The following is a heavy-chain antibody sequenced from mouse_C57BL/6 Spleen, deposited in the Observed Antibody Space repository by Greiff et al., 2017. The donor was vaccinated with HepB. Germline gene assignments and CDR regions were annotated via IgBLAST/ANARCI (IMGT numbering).Heavy chain of an antibody. V-gene: IGHV5-17*01. CDR2: ISSGSSTI. Sequence: VQLQQSGGGLVKPGGSLKLSCAASGFTFSDYGMHWVRQAPEKGLEWVAYISSGSSTIYYADTVKGRFTISRDNAKNTLFLQMTSLRSEDTAMYYCAGGIYYGRSFDVWGTGTTVTVSS. J-gene: IGHJ1*03. CDR3: AGGIYYGRSFDV. CDR1: GFTFSDYG. D-gene: IGHD1-1*01.